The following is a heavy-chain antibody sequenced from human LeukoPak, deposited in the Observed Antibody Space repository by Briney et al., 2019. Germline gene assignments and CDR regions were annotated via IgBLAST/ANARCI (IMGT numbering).Heavy chain of an antibody. J-gene: IGHJ4*02. D-gene: IGHD3-3*01. Sequence: GGSLRLSCAASGFTVSSNYMSWVRQAPGKGLEWVSVIYSGGSTYYADSVKGRFTISRDNSKSTLYLQMNSLRAEDTAVYYCARVYYDSFDYWGQGTLVTVSS. CDR3: ARVYYDSFDY. V-gene: IGHV3-66*01. CDR1: GFTVSSNY. CDR2: IYSGGST.